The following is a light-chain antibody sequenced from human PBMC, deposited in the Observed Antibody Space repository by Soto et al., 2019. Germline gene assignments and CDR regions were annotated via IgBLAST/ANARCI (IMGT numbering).Light chain of an antibody. V-gene: IGKV1-27*01. J-gene: IGKJ1*01. CDR1: QGISNY. Sequence: DIQMTQSPSSLSASVGYRVTINCRASQGISNYLAWYQQKPGKVPKLLIYAASTLQSGVPSRFSGSGSGTDFTLTISSLQPEDVATYYCQKYNSAPRTFGQGTKVDIK. CDR2: AAS. CDR3: QKYNSAPRT.